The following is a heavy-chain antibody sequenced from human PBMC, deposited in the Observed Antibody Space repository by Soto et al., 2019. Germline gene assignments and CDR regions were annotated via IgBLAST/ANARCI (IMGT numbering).Heavy chain of an antibody. Sequence: SETLSLTCVVSSGSITDYSWTWIRRPAGKGLEWIGLIYSSGTTSYNPSLESRVTMSLDTSKKSFSLELTSVTAADTAVYYCGSFFYTASRGSPQPFFDSWLPGPLVTFSS. CDR2: IYSSGTT. V-gene: IGHV4-4*07. D-gene: IGHD2-21*02. CDR1: SGSITDYS. J-gene: IGHJ4*02. CDR3: GSFFYTASRGSPQPFFDS.